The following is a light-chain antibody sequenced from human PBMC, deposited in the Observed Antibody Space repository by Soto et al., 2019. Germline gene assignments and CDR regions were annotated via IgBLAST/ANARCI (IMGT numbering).Light chain of an antibody. CDR3: SSHAGSNKYV. CDR1: TSNIGRHS. V-gene: IGLV1-44*01. Sequence: QSVLTQPPSTSGAPGQRVTISCSGITSNIGRHSVNWYRQVPGTAPKVIMFANDERPSGVPDRISGSKSGNTASLTVSGLQTEDEADYYCSSHAGSNKYVFGTGTKVTVL. J-gene: IGLJ1*01. CDR2: AND.